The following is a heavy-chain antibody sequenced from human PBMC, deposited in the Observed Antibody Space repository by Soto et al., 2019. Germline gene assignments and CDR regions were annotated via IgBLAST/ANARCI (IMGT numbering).Heavy chain of an antibody. D-gene: IGHD6-13*01. CDR2: IYPGDSDT. V-gene: IGHV5-51*01. CDR3: ARHGASGSSWYEGSWFDP. Sequence: PGESLKISCKGSGYSFTSYWIGWVRQMPGKGLEWMGIIYPGDSDTRYSPSFQGQVTISADKSISTAYLQWSSLKASDTAMYYCARHGASGSSWYEGSWFDPWGQGTLVTVSS. CDR1: GYSFTSYW. J-gene: IGHJ5*02.